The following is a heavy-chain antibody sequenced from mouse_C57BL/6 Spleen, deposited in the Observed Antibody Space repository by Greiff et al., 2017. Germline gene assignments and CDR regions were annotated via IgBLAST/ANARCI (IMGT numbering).Heavy chain of an antibody. J-gene: IGHJ4*01. CDR3: ARDGSSSMGG. D-gene: IGHD1-1*01. Sequence: EVKVVESGGGLVKPGGSLKLSCAASGFTFSDYGMHWVLQAPEKGLEWVAYISSGSSTIYYADTVKGRFTISRDNAKNTLFLQITGLRSEDTAMYYCARDGSSSMGGWGQGASVTVSS. V-gene: IGHV5-17*01. CDR2: ISSGSSTI. CDR1: GFTFSDYG.